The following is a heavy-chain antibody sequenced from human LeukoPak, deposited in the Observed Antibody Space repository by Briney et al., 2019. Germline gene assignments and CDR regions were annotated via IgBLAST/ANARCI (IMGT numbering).Heavy chain of an antibody. CDR2: IYPSGGST. Sequence: GASVKVSCKASGYTFTSYYMHWVRQAPGQGLEWMGIIYPSGGSTSYAQKFQGRVTMTRNTSISTAYMELSSLRSEDTAVYYCARGRGWFGELWDDYWGQGTLVTVSS. CDR3: ARGRGWFGELWDDY. V-gene: IGHV1-46*01. CDR1: GYTFTSYY. D-gene: IGHD3-10*01. J-gene: IGHJ4*02.